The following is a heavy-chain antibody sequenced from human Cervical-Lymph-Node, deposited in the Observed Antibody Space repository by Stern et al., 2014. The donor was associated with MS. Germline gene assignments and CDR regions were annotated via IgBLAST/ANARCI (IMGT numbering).Heavy chain of an antibody. V-gene: IGHV3-33*01. CDR2: AWYDGSTA. CDR3: ARGHIPYAYNYLFDY. Sequence: LQPGTSLRLSCAASGFTFNNYGMHWVRQAPGKGLEWVALAWYDGSTAYYTNSVKGRFTISRDNSKNTLSLQMNSLTAEDTAVYYCARGHIPYAYNYLFDYWGQGTLVTVSS. CDR1: GFTFNNYG. J-gene: IGHJ4*02. D-gene: IGHD5-24*01.